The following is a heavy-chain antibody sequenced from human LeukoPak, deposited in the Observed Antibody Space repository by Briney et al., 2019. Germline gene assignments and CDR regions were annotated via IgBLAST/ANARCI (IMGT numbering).Heavy chain of an antibody. D-gene: IGHD3-22*01. CDR3: ITFSMIVVVITD. J-gene: IGHJ4*02. CDR2: IKSKSDGGTT. Sequence: GGSLRLSCAASGFTFSNAWMSWVRQAPGKGLEWFGRIKSKSDGGTTDYAAPVKGRFTISRDDSKNTLYLQMNSLKTEDTAVYYCITFSMIVVVITDWGQGTLVTVSS. V-gene: IGHV3-15*01. CDR1: GFTFSNAW.